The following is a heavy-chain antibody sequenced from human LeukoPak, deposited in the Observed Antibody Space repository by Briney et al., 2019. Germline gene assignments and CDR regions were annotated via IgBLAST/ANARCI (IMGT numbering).Heavy chain of an antibody. Sequence: GASVKVSCKVSGYTLTVLSMHWGRQAPGKGLEWMGGFDPEDGETIYAQKFQGRVTMTEDTSTDTAYMELSSLRSEDTAVYYCATSSGYYYGWFDPWGQGTLVTVSS. CDR3: ATSSGYYYGWFDP. J-gene: IGHJ5*02. V-gene: IGHV1-24*01. CDR1: GYTLTVLS. CDR2: FDPEDGET. D-gene: IGHD3-22*01.